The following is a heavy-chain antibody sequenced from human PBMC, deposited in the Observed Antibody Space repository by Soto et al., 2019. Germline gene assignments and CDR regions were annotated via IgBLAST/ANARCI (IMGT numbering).Heavy chain of an antibody. V-gene: IGHV3-30*18. D-gene: IGHD3-3*01. CDR2: ISYDGSNK. J-gene: IGHJ6*02. Sequence: QVQLVESGGGVVQPGRSLRLSCAASGFTFSSYGMHWVRQAPGKGLEWVAVISYDGSNKYYADSVKGRFTISRDNSKNTLYLQMNSLRAEDTAVYCCAKDTDFWSGYFRAGMDVWGQGTTVTVSS. CDR3: AKDTDFWSGYFRAGMDV. CDR1: GFTFSSYG.